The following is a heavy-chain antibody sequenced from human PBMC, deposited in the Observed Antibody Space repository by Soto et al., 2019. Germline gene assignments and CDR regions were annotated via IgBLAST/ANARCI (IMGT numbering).Heavy chain of an antibody. J-gene: IGHJ4*02. V-gene: IGHV4-39*01. CDR1: GGSLGSSSYY. CDR3: ASIAAPGTTHFDF. Sequence: SETLSLTCTVSGGSLGSSSYYWGWIRQSPGKGLEWIGNTYYSGNTFYNPSLKSRVTISVDTSKNQFYLHLSSVTAADTAIFYCASIAAPGTTHFDFWGQGTLVTVSS. CDR2: TYYSGNT. D-gene: IGHD6-13*01.